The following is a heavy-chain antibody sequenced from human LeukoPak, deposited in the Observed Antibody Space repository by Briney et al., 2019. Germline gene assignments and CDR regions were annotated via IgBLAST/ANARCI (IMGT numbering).Heavy chain of an antibody. V-gene: IGHV3-23*01. J-gene: IGHJ4*02. CDR1: GFTFSSYA. Sequence: PGGSLRLSCAASGFTFSSYAMSRVRQAPGKGLEWVSAINSGGSTYYADSVKGRFTISRDNSKNTLYLQMNSLRAEDTALYYCARYDSSGYYYVPLGYWGQGTLVTVSS. D-gene: IGHD3-22*01. CDR3: ARYDSSGYYYVPLGY. CDR2: INSGGST.